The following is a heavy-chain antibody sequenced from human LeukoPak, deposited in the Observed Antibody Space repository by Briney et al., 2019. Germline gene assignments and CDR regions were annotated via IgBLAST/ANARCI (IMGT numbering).Heavy chain of an antibody. J-gene: IGHJ6*03. D-gene: IGHD3-10*01. CDR2: INPNSGGT. CDR1: GYTFSDYY. V-gene: IGHV1-2*06. Sequence: GASVKVSCKASGYTFSDYYIHWVRQAPGQGLEWMGRINPNSGGTNYAQKFQGRVTMTRDTSISTAYMELSRLRSDDTAVYYCARVVHYYYYMDVWGKGTTVTVSS. CDR3: ARVVHYYYYMDV.